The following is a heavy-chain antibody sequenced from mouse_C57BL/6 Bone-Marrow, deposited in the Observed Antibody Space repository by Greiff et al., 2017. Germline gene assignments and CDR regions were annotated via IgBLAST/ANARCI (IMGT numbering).Heavy chain of an antibody. V-gene: IGHV3-6*01. CDR2: ISYDGSN. Sequence: EVKLVESGPGLVKPSQSLSLTCSVTGYSITSGYYWNWIRQFPGNKLEWMGYISYDGSNNYNPSLKNRISITRDTSKNQFFLKLNSVTTEDTATXYCASRYSNYDWYFDVWGTGTTVTVSS. D-gene: IGHD2-5*01. CDR3: ASRYSNYDWYFDV. J-gene: IGHJ1*03. CDR1: GYSITSGYY.